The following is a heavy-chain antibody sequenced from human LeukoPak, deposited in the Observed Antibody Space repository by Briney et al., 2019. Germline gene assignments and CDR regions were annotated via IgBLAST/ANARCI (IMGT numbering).Heavy chain of an antibody. Sequence: GGSLRLSCAASGFTFSDYYMSWICQAPGKGLEWVSYISSSSSTIYYADSVKGRFTISRDNAKNSLYLQMNSLRAEDTAVYYCARDGPLYSSSSREDYWGQGTLVTVSS. CDR1: GFTFSDYY. CDR2: ISSSSSTI. CDR3: ARDGPLYSSSSREDY. V-gene: IGHV3-11*04. D-gene: IGHD6-6*01. J-gene: IGHJ4*02.